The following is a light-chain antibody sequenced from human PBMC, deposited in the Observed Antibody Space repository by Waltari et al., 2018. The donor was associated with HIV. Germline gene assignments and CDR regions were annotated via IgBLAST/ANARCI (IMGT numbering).Light chain of an antibody. Sequence: QTVLTQLASVSGSLGQSITISCIRADSHIGSYNYVSWYQHHPDKAPKLIIYDANSRPSGISFRFSGFQSGNTASLTISGLQTEDEADYYCSSYISGSTLVFGGGTKVTVL. V-gene: IGLV2-14*01. J-gene: IGLJ3*02. CDR2: DAN. CDR1: DSHIGSYNY. CDR3: SSYISGSTLV.